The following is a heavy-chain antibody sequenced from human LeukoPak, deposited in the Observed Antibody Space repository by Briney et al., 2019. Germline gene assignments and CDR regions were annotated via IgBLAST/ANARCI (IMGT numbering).Heavy chain of an antibody. CDR3: ARGCSSGSCYEGGSFDY. D-gene: IGHD2-15*01. Sequence: SETLSLTCTVSGGSISSYYWSWIRQPPGKGLEWIGYIYYSGSTNYNPSLKSRVTISVDTSKNQFSLKLSSVTAADTAVYYCARGCSSGSCYEGGSFDYWGQGTLVTVSS. CDR2: IYYSGST. V-gene: IGHV4-59*01. CDR1: GGSISSYY. J-gene: IGHJ4*02.